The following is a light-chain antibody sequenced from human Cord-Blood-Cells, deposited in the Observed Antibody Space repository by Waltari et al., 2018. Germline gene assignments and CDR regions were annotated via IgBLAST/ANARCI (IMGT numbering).Light chain of an antibody. CDR2: GNG. J-gene: IGLJ3*02. V-gene: IGLV1-40*01. CDR1: SSNIGAGYD. Sequence: QSVLTQPPSVSGAPGQRVTISCTGSSSNIGAGYDVHWYQQLPGTAPKLLIYGNGYRPSGCPYRFSGSKSGTSASLAITGLQAEDEADYYCQSYDSSLSGWVFGGGTKRTVL. CDR3: QSYDSSLSGWV.